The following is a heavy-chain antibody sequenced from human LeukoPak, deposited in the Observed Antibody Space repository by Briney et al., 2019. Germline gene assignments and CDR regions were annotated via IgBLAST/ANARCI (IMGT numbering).Heavy chain of an antibody. J-gene: IGHJ4*02. V-gene: IGHV3-30-3*02. Sequence: GGSLRLSCAASGFTFSSYAMHWVRQAPGKGLEWVAVISYDGSNKYYADSVKGRFTISRDNSKNTLYLQMNSLRAEDTAVYYCAKLRTFGVVIKLPDYWGQGTLVTVSS. CDR1: GFTFSSYA. D-gene: IGHD3-3*01. CDR2: ISYDGSNK. CDR3: AKLRTFGVVIKLPDY.